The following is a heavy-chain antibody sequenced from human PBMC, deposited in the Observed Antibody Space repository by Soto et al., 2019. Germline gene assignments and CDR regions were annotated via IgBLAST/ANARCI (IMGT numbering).Heavy chain of an antibody. CDR1: GFTFSGYS. V-gene: IGHV3-64*01. CDR2: INTNGVNT. D-gene: IGHD6-19*01. Sequence: EVQLVESGGGLVQPGGSLRLSCAASGFTFSGYSMFWVRQAPGKGLDYVSAINTNGVNTFYAKSVKGRFTISRDNSKNTMYLQMCSLRAEDMAVYSCARGSVEDSSGWPTYVDYWGQGTLVTVSS. J-gene: IGHJ4*02. CDR3: ARGSVEDSSGWPTYVDY.